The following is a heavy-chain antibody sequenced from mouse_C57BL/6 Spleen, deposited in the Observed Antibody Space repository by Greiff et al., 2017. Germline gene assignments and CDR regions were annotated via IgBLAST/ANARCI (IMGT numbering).Heavy chain of an antibody. CDR3: ARLLGRGDYFDY. CDR1: GYAFSSYW. V-gene: IGHV1-80*01. D-gene: IGHD4-1*01. Sequence: QVQLQQSGAELVKPGASVKISCKASGYAFSSYWMNWVKQRPGKGLEWIGQIYPGDGDTNYNGKFKGKATLTADKTSSTADMQLSSLTSEDSAVYFCARLLGRGDYFDYWGQGTTLTVSS. CDR2: IYPGDGDT. J-gene: IGHJ2*01.